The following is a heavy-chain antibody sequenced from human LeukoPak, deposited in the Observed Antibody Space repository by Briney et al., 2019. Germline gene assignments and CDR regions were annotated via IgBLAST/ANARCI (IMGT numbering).Heavy chain of an antibody. CDR1: GFSFSSYA. CDR2: ISSGGNTE. V-gene: IGHV3-48*03. CDR3: ARDTVNGPFVISLDY. D-gene: IGHD2-8*01. Sequence: GGSLRLSCAASGFSFSSYAMNWVRQAPGKGLEWVSHISSGGNTEYYVDSVRGRFSMSRNNPKNLLVLQMNSLRAEDAAVDYCARDTVNGPFVISLDYWGQGALVTVSS. J-gene: IGHJ4*02.